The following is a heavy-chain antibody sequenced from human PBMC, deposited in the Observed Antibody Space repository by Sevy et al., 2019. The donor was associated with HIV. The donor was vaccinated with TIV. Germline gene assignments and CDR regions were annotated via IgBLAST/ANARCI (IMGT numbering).Heavy chain of an antibody. CDR3: ASSDSSNYYDSSCYYPRFPHFDY. CDR2: IYSGGST. CDR1: GFTVSSNY. J-gene: IGHJ4*02. D-gene: IGHD3-22*01. V-gene: IGHV3-53*01. Sequence: GGSLRLSCAASGFTVSSNYMSWVRQAPGKGLEWVSVIYSGGSTYYADTVKGRFTISRDNSKDTLYLQMNSLRAEDTAVYYCASSDSSNYYDSSCYYPRFPHFDYWGQGTLVTVSS.